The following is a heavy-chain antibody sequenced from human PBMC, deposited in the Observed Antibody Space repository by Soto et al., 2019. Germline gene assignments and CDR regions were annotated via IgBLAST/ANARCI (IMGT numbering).Heavy chain of an antibody. CDR3: ARGPHIVVGRLDSSAPSVY. J-gene: IGHJ4*01. CDR2: IIPIFGTA. Sequence: QVQLVQSGSEVKKPGSSVKVSCKASGGTFSSYAISWVRQAPGQGLEWMGGIIPIFGTANYAQMFHGRVTITADESPSTAYMELSILRSEDTAVYYCARGPHIVVGRLDSSAPSVYWGHVTLFTVSS. CDR1: GGTFSSYA. V-gene: IGHV1-69*12. D-gene: IGHD2-21*01.